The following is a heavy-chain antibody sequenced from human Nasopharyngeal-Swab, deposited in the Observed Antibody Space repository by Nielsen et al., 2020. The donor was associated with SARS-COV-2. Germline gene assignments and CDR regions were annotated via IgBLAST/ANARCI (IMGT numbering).Heavy chain of an antibody. CDR2: FDPEDGET. Sequence: ASVKVSCKVSGYTLTELSMHWVRQAPGKGLEWMGGFDPEDGETIYAQKFQGRVTMTEDTPTDTAYMELSSLRSEDTAVYDCATVYSAVYSSGWYLYWGQGTLVTVSS. CDR1: GYTLTELS. J-gene: IGHJ4*02. CDR3: ATVYSAVYSSGWYLY. D-gene: IGHD6-19*01. V-gene: IGHV1-24*01.